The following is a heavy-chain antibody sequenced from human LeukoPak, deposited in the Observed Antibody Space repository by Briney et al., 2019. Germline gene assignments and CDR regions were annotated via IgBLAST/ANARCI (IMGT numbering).Heavy chain of an antibody. Sequence: GGSLRLSCAASGFTVSRNYLGWVRQPPGKGLVWVSITYSGGTTYYGDSVKGRLTISRDNSKNTLYVQMDSLRAEGTAVYYCAREVNNGWYDWGQGTLVTVSS. CDR1: GFTVSRNY. D-gene: IGHD6-19*01. CDR2: TYSGGTT. CDR3: AREVNNGWYD. V-gene: IGHV3-53*01. J-gene: IGHJ4*02.